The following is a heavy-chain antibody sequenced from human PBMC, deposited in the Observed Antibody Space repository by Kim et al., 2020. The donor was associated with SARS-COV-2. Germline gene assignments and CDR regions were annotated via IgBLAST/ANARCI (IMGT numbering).Heavy chain of an antibody. V-gene: IGHV3-23*03. CDR3: AAEYASFGQPHYWL. CDR2: IRPGCLPT. D-gene: IGHD2-2*01. CDR1: GFMFSSYS. Sequence: GGSLRLSCAASGFMFSSYSMSWVRQTPGKGLEWVGLIRPGCLPTYSDSLQGRFVVSRDNSLNSLHLQMYSLTAEDTARYFCAAEYASFGQPHYWLWGQGVLVTVSS. J-gene: IGHJ1*01.